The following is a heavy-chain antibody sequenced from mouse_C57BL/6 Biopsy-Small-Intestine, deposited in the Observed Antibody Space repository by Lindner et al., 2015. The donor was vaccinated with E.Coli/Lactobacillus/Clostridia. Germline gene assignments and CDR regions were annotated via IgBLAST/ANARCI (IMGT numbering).Heavy chain of an antibody. D-gene: IGHD4-1*01. Sequence: VQLQESGPALVKPGASVNISCKASGYAFSSSWMNWVKQKSGQGLEWIGWFYPGSDTLRYNEKFKDKATLTADKSSNTVFMELSRLTSEDSAVYFCARHARNWDYWGQGTTLTVSS. J-gene: IGHJ2*01. CDR1: GYAFSSSW. CDR3: ARHARNWDY. V-gene: IGHV1-62-2*01. CDR2: FYPGSDTL.